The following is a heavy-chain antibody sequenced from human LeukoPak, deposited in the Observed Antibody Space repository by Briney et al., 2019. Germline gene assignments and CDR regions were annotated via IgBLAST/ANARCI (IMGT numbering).Heavy chain of an antibody. J-gene: IGHJ5*02. V-gene: IGHV1-69*05. CDR1: GYTFTGHY. Sequence: GASVKVSXKASGYTFTGHYMHWIRQAPGQGLEWMGGIIPIFGTANYAQKFQGRVTITTDESTSTAYMELGSLRSEDTAVYYCASLITGTTFGVVWFDPWGQGTLVTVSS. CDR2: IIPIFGTA. D-gene: IGHD1-7*01. CDR3: ASLITGTTFGVVWFDP.